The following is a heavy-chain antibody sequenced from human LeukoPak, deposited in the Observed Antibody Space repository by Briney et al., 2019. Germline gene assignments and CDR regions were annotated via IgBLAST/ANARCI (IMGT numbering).Heavy chain of an antibody. CDR2: ISSSSSTI. J-gene: IGHJ3*02. Sequence: GSLRLSCAASGFTFSNYGMHWVRQAPGKGLEWVSYISSSSSTIYYADSVKGRFTISRDNAKNSLYLQMNSLRAEDTAVYYCAREAYSSGWYSAFDIWGQGTMVTVSS. CDR3: AREAYSSGWYSAFDI. V-gene: IGHV3-48*01. CDR1: GFTFSNYG. D-gene: IGHD6-19*01.